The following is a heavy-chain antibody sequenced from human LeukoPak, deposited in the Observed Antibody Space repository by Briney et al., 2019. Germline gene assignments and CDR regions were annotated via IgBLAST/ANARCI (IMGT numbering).Heavy chain of an antibody. CDR3: ARGQISSGYYLGYYGMDV. D-gene: IGHD3-22*01. CDR1: GGSISSGGYS. Sequence: PSETLSLTCTVSGGSISSGGYSWSWIRQHPGKGLEWIGYIYYSGSTYYNPSLKSRVTISVDTSKNQFSLKLSSVTAADTAVYYCARGQISSGYYLGYYGMDVWGQGTTVTVSS. CDR2: IYYSGST. V-gene: IGHV4-31*03. J-gene: IGHJ6*02.